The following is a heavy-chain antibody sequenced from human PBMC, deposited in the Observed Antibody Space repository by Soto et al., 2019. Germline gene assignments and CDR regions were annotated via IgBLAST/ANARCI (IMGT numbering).Heavy chain of an antibody. V-gene: IGHV3-23*01. Sequence: EVQLLESGGGLVQPGGSLRLSCAASGFTFSSYAMTWVRQAPGKGLEWVSSISGGGVSTYYADSLKGRFTISRDNSQNTLYLQMHNLRAEDTAVYYCAKMAWLGDPPGGDFWGQGTLVTISS. D-gene: IGHD3-10*01. J-gene: IGHJ4*02. CDR1: GFTFSSYA. CDR3: AKMAWLGDPPGGDF. CDR2: ISGGGVST.